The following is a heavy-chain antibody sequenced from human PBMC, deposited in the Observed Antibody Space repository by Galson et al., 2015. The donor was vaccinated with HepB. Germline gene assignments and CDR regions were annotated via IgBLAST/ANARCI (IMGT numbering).Heavy chain of an antibody. CDR1: GFTFSGYA. CDR3: AKDWYSSSWYPRKGYGMDV. J-gene: IGHJ6*02. D-gene: IGHD6-13*01. CDR2: ISGSGGST. Sequence: SLRLSCAASGFTFSGYAMSWVRQAPGKGLEWVSAISGSGGSTYYADSVKGRFTISRDNSKNTLYLRMNSLRAEDTAVYYCAKDWYSSSWYPRKGYGMDVWGQGTTVTVSS. V-gene: IGHV3-23*01.